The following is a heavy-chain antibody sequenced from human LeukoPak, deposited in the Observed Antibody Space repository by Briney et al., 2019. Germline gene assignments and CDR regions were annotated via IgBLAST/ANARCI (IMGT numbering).Heavy chain of an antibody. CDR2: INSDGSST. J-gene: IGHJ4*02. CDR1: GFTFSSYW. D-gene: IGHD5-24*01. CDR3: AKDFHGDGYNWGDY. Sequence: PGGSLRLSCAASGFTFSSYWMHWVRQAPGKGLVWVSRINSDGSSTSYADSVKGRFTISRDNAKNTLYLQMNSLRAEDTAVYHCAKDFHGDGYNWGDYWGQGTLVTVSS. V-gene: IGHV3-74*01.